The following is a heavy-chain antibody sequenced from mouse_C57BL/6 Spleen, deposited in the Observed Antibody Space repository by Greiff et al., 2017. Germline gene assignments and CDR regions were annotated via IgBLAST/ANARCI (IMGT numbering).Heavy chain of an antibody. CDR2: IYPGSGST. D-gene: IGHD1-1*01. V-gene: IGHV1-55*01. CDR3: ARFYYYGSGGYFDY. CDR1: GYTFTSYW. Sequence: VQLQESGAELVKPGASVKMSCKASGYTFTSYWITWVKQRPGQGLEWIGDIYPGSGSTNYNEKFKSKATLTVDTSSSTAYMQLSSLTSEDSAVXYCARFYYYGSGGYFDYWGQGTTLTVSS. J-gene: IGHJ2*01.